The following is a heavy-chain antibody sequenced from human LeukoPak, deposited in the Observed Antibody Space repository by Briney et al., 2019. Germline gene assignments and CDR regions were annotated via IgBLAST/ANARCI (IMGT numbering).Heavy chain of an antibody. CDR2: ISWNSGSI. CDR1: GFTFDDYA. Sequence: GGSLRLSCAASGFTFDDYAMHWVRQAPGKGLEWVSGISWNSGSIGYADSVKGRFTIFRDNAKNSLYLQMNSLRAEDTALYYCAKDREVAAASSGYFDYWGQGTLVTVSS. D-gene: IGHD6-13*01. J-gene: IGHJ4*02. V-gene: IGHV3-9*01. CDR3: AKDREVAAASSGYFDY.